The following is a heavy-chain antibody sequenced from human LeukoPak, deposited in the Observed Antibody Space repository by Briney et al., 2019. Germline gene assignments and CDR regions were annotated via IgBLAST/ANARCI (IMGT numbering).Heavy chain of an antibody. CDR3: ARTRGYSYGYDFDY. D-gene: IGHD5-18*01. Sequence: SETLSLTCAVSGGSVSSGSYYWSWIRQPPGKGLEWIGYIYYSGSTNYNPSLKSRVTISVDTSKNQFSLKLSSVTAADTAVYYCARTRGYSYGYDFDYWGQGTLVTVSS. V-gene: IGHV4-61*01. J-gene: IGHJ4*02. CDR2: IYYSGST. CDR1: GGSVSSGSYY.